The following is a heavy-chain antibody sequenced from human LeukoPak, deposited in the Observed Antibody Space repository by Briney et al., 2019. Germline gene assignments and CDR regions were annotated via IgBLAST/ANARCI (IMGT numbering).Heavy chain of an antibody. Sequence: SETLSLTCAVSGYSISSGYYWGWIRPPPGKGLEWIGSIYHSGGTYYNPSLKSRVTISVDTSKNQFSLKLSSVTAADTAVYYCAREGSSGTYFKGEDFDYWGQGTLVTVSS. J-gene: IGHJ4*02. CDR1: GYSISSGYY. CDR2: IYHSGGT. CDR3: AREGSSGTYFKGEDFDY. D-gene: IGHD1-26*01. V-gene: IGHV4-38-2*02.